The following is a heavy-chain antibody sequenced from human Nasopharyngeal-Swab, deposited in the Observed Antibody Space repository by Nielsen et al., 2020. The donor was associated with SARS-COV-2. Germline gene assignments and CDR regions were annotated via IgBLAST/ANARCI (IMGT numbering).Heavy chain of an antibody. CDR3: ARGRNYGSGKYYFDF. D-gene: IGHD3-10*01. V-gene: IGHV3-23*01. CDR1: GFTFGTYA. J-gene: IGHJ4*02. Sequence: GESLKISCAASGFTFGTYAMAWVRQAPGKGLEWVSSISGSGDKTYYADSVKGRFAISRDTPGNTVSLQMNSLRVGDTAVYYCARGRNYGSGKYYFDFWGQGTLVTVSS. CDR2: ISGSGDKT.